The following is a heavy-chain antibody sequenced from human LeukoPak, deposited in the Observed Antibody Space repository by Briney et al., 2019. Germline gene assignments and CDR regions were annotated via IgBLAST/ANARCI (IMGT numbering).Heavy chain of an antibody. CDR1: GFTVTSNS. Sequence: GGSLRLSCAASGFTVTSNSMNWVRQAPGKGLEWVSVISTGDEIHYAESVRGRITISRDSSSNTLSLHMNSLRVEDTAIYYCATSQGPGNHWFDPWGQGTLVTVSS. CDR2: ISTGDEI. J-gene: IGHJ5*02. CDR3: ATSQGPGNHWFDP. V-gene: IGHV3-53*01.